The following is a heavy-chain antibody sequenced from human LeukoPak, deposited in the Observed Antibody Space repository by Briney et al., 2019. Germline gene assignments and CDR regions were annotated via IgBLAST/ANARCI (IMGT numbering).Heavy chain of an antibody. V-gene: IGHV4-59*08. J-gene: IGHJ4*02. CDR2: IYYSGST. CDR3: ARRFSTSWYSV. CDR1: GGSISSYY. D-gene: IGHD2-2*01. Sequence: KPSETLSLTCTVSGGSISSYYWNWIRQPPGKGLEWIGYIYYSGSTNYNPSLKSRVTISVDTSKNQFSLKLSSVTAADTAVYYCARRFSTSWYSVWGQGTLVTVSS.